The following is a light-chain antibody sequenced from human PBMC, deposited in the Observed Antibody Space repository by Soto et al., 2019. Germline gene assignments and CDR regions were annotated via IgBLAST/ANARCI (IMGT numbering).Light chain of an antibody. V-gene: IGKV1-5*03. CDR3: QQYNNWMWT. CDR1: QSISSW. J-gene: IGKJ1*01. Sequence: DIQMTQSPSTLSASVGDRVTITCRASQSISSWLAWYQQKPGKAPKLLIYKASSLESGVPSRFSGSGSGTEFTLTISSLQSEDFAVYYCQQYNNWMWTFGQGTKVDIK. CDR2: KAS.